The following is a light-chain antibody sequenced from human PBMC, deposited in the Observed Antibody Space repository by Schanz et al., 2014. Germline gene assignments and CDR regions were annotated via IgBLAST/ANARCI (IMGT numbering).Light chain of an antibody. CDR3: QQLNSYPPFT. V-gene: IGKV1-5*01. CDR2: DAS. CDR1: QSISTL. J-gene: IGKJ3*01. Sequence: DIQMTQSPSSLSASVGDRVTITCRASQSISTLLAWYQQKPGKAPKLLIYDASSLESGVPSRFSGSGSGTEFTLTISSLQPEDFATYYCQQLNSYPPFTFGPGTKVDIK.